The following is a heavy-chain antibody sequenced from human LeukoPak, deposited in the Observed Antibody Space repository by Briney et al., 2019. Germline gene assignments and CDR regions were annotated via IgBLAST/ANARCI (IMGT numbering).Heavy chain of an antibody. J-gene: IGHJ4*02. CDR2: IKQDGSEK. V-gene: IGHV3-7*01. CDR1: GFTFSNYW. D-gene: IGHD2-2*01. CDR3: ARRRCSSTSCFFDY. Sequence: PGGSLRLSCAASGFTFSNYWMSWVRQAPGMGLEWVANIKQDGSEKYYVDSVKGRFTISRDNAKNSLYLQMNSLRAEDTAVFYCARRRCSSTSCFFDYRGQGTLVTVSS.